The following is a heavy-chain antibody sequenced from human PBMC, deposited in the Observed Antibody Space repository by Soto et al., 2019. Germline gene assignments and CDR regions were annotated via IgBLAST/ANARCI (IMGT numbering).Heavy chain of an antibody. J-gene: IGHJ4*02. CDR1: EFTLSSYW. Sequence: PGGSLKLSWAAPEFTLSSYWMAWVGQAPGKGLGWVANIKQDGSEKYYVDSVKGRFTISRDNAKNSLYLQMNSLRAEDTAVYYCARSVTRFDYWGQGTLVTVSS. CDR2: IKQDGSEK. D-gene: IGHD4-17*01. CDR3: ARSVTRFDY. V-gene: IGHV3-7*01.